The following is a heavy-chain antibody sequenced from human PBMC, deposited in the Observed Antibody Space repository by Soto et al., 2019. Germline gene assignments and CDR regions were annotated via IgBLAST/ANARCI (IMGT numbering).Heavy chain of an antibody. CDR3: ARHAGYCSSTSCPYYYYGMDV. D-gene: IGHD2-2*01. Sequence: GESLKISCKVSGYSFTSYWIGWVRQMPGKGLEWMGIIYPGDSDTRYSPSFQGQVTISADKSISTAYLQWSSLKASDTAMYYCARHAGYCSSTSCPYYYYGMDVWGQGTTVTVSS. V-gene: IGHV5-51*01. J-gene: IGHJ6*02. CDR2: IYPGDSDT. CDR1: GYSFTSYW.